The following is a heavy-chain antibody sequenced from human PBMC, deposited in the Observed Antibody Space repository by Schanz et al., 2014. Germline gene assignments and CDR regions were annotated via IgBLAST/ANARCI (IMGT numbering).Heavy chain of an antibody. CDR1: GFTFSSYS. Sequence: EVQLVESGGGWVQPGGSLRLSCAASGFTFSSYSMNWVRQDPGKGLVWVARINSVGSNTDYADSVTGRLTISRDDAKKSMYLQMNNLRAEDTAVYYCVRVSFADPRLYRGMDRDIDYWGQGTLVTVSS. D-gene: IGHD5-18*01. J-gene: IGHJ4*02. CDR3: VRVSFADPRLYRGMDRDIDY. CDR2: INSVGSNT. V-gene: IGHV3-74*02.